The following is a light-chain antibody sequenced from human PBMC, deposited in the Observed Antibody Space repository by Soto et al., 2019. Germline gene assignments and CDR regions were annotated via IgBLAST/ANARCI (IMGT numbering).Light chain of an antibody. CDR2: GSY. Sequence: EIVMTQSPATLSLSPGERATLSCRASQSVSSKLAWFQQKPGQAPRLLIYGSYTRATGIPARFSGSGSGTEFTLTISSLQSEDFAVYYCQQYNTWPLTFGQGTKVEIK. V-gene: IGKV3-15*01. J-gene: IGKJ1*01. CDR3: QQYNTWPLT. CDR1: QSVSSK.